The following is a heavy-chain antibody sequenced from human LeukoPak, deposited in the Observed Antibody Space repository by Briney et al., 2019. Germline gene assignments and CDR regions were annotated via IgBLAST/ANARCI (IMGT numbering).Heavy chain of an antibody. D-gene: IGHD6-13*01. Sequence: SETLSLTCAVYCGSFSGYYWSWIRQPPGKGLEWIGEINHSGSTNYNPSLKSRVTISVDTSKNQFSLKLSSVTAADTAVYYCARGSSSSWYAYFQHWGQGTLVTVSS. J-gene: IGHJ1*01. V-gene: IGHV4-34*01. CDR2: INHSGST. CDR3: ARGSSSSWYAYFQH. CDR1: CGSFSGYY.